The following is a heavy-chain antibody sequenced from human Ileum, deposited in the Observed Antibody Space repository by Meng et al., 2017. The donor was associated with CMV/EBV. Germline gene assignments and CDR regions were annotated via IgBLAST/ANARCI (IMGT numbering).Heavy chain of an antibody. CDR1: GFTFNNYW. J-gene: IGHJ3*02. V-gene: IGHV3-74*01. CDR3: AKGDYYDHDGWGTFDT. D-gene: IGHD3-22*01. Sequence: GGSLRLSCVASGFTFNNYWMHWVRQAPGKGLVWVSRISGDGNAINYADSVKGRFSISRDNDKKTLFLQMNSLRAGDTAVYYCAKGDYYDHDGWGTFDTWGQGTMVTVSS. CDR2: ISGDGNAI.